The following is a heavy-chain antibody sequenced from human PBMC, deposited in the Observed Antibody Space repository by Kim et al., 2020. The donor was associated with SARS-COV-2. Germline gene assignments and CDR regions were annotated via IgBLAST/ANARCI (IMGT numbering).Heavy chain of an antibody. CDR1: GFTFSSYW. CDR3: ARDGYSYDQGYYYYGMDV. J-gene: IGHJ6*02. Sequence: GGSLRLSCAASGFTFSSYWMSWVRQAPGKGLEWVANIKQDGSEKYYVESVKGRFTISRDNAKNSLYLQMNSLRAEDTAVYYCARDGYSYDQGYYYYGMDVWGQGTTVTVSS. CDR2: IKQDGSEK. V-gene: IGHV3-7*03. D-gene: IGHD5-18*01.